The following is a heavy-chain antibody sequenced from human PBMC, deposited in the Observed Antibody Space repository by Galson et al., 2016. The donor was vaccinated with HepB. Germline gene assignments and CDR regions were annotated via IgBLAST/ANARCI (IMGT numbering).Heavy chain of an antibody. CDR1: GFTFSSYA. D-gene: IGHD2-21*01. Sequence: SLRLSCATSGFTFSSYAMHWVRQTPDKGLEWVAYISYDEGETFYADSVKGRFIISRDNVRYTLFLQMNSLTAHDAGVYYCARESMKATVEYYWGQGARIIVSS. CDR2: ISYDEGET. J-gene: IGHJ4*02. V-gene: IGHV3-30-3*01. CDR3: ARESMKATVEYY.